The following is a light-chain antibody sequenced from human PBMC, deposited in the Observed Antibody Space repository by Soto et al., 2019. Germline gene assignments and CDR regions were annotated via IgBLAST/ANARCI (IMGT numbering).Light chain of an antibody. CDR2: AAS. V-gene: IGKV1-9*01. CDR1: QGISRY. J-gene: IGKJ2*01. Sequence: DIQLTQSPSFLSASVGDRVTITCRASQGISRYLAWYQQKPGKAPNLLIYAASALQSGVPSRFSGSGSGTEFTLTISSLQPEDFATYYCQQLDSYPPYTFGQGTKLEIK. CDR3: QQLDSYPPYT.